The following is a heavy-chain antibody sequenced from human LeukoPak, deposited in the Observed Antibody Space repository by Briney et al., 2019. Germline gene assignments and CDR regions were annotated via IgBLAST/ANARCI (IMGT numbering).Heavy chain of an antibody. D-gene: IGHD2-15*01. J-gene: IGHJ6*02. Sequence: GASVKVSCKASGYTFTSYDVNWVRQATGQGLEWMGWMNPNSGNTGLAQKFQGRVTLTRDTSLSTVYMELSNLRSDDTAVYYCARDEVVAAPNYFGMVVWGQGTTVSVSS. CDR1: GYTFTSYD. V-gene: IGHV1-8*01. CDR3: ARDEVVAAPNYFGMVV. CDR2: MNPNSGNT.